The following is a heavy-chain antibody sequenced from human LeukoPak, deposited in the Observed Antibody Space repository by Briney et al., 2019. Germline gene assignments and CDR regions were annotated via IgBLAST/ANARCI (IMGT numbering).Heavy chain of an antibody. CDR1: GGTLSSYA. D-gene: IGHD2-21*02. J-gene: IGHJ3*02. CDR3: GGTAIGNDAFDI. V-gene: IGHV1-69*05. CDR2: IIPIFGTA. Sequence: SVKVSCKASGGTLSSYAISWVRQAPGQGLEWMGGIIPIFGTANYAQKFQGRVTITTDESTSTAYMELSSLRSEDTAVYYCGGTAIGNDAFDIWGQGTMVTVSS.